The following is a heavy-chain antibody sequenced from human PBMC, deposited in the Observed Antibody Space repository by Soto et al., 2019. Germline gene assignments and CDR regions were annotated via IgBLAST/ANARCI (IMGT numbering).Heavy chain of an antibody. CDR3: ARVPTP. J-gene: IGHJ5*02. V-gene: IGHV4-30-2*01. Sequence: SETLSLTCAVSGGSISSGGDSWSWIRQPPGKGLEWIGYIYHSGSTYYNPSLKSRVTISVDRSKNHFSLKLSSLTAADTAVYYCARVPTPWGQGTLVTVSS. CDR2: IYHSGST. CDR1: GGSISSGGDS.